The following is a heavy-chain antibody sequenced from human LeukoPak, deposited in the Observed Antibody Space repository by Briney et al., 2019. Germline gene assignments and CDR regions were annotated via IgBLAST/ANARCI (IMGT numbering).Heavy chain of an antibody. J-gene: IGHJ4*02. CDR2: ISSSSSYI. CDR3: ARVWSPPYTSSWPYYFDY. D-gene: IGHD6-13*01. V-gene: IGHV3-21*01. Sequence: GGSLRLSCAASGFTVSSNYMSWVRQAPGKGLEWVSSISSSSSYIYYVDSVKGRFTISRDNAKNSLYLQMNSLRAEDTAVYYCARVWSPPYTSSWPYYFDYWGQGTLVTVSS. CDR1: GFTVSSNY.